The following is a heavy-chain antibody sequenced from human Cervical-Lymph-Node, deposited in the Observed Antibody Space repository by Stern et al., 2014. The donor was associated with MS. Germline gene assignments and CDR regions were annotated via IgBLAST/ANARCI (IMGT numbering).Heavy chain of an antibody. D-gene: IGHD3-9*01. J-gene: IGHJ4*02. CDR3: ARDCKLRYFDWLSPYFDY. Sequence: DYYMSWIRQAPGKGLEWVSYISSSGSTIYYADSVKGRFTISRDNAKNSLYLQMNSLRAEDTAVYYCARDCKLRYFDWLSPYFDYWGQRTLVTVSS. V-gene: IGHV3-11*01. CDR2: ISSSGSTI. CDR1: DYY.